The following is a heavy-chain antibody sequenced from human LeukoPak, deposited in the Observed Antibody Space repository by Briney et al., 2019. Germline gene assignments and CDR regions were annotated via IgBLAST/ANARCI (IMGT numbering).Heavy chain of an antibody. CDR2: IYYSGST. CDR3: ARESITMVRGVRTDAFDI. V-gene: IGHV4-59*01. Sequence: PSETLSLTCTVSGGSISSYYWSWIRQPPGKGLEWIGYIYYSGSTNYNPSLKSRVTISVDTSKNQFSLKLSSVTAADTAVYYCARESITMVRGVRTDAFDIWGQGTMVTVSS. CDR1: GGSISSYY. D-gene: IGHD3-10*01. J-gene: IGHJ3*02.